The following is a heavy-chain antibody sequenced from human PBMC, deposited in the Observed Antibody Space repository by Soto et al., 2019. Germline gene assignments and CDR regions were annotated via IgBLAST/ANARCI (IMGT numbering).Heavy chain of an antibody. V-gene: IGHV4-34*01. D-gene: IGHD3-9*01. CDR3: ARESHDILTGPPWVWYFDL. CDR1: GGSCSGHY. CDR2: INDRGSI. Sequence: QVQLQQWGAGPLRPLETLSLTCGVSGGSCSGHYWAWIRQSPGKGLEWIGEINDRGSINYNPSLKSRVSISVDTSKNHYSLNLRSVTAADTAVYYCARESHDILTGPPWVWYFDLWGRGTLVTVSS. J-gene: IGHJ2*01.